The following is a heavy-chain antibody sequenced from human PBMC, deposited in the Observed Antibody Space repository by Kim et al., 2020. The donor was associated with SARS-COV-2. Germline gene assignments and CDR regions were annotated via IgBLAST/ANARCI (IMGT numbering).Heavy chain of an antibody. V-gene: IGHV6-1*01. CDR2: TYYRSKWYN. J-gene: IGHJ6*02. D-gene: IGHD3-10*01. CDR1: GDSVSSNSAA. Sequence: SQTLSLTCAISGDSVSSNSAAWNWIRQSPSRGLEWLGRTYYRSKWYNDYAVSVKSRITINPDTSKNQFSLQLNSVTPEDTAVYYCARDEFDGRFGELLYPTEDYYYGMDVWGQGTTVTVSS. CDR3: ARDEFDGRFGELLYPTEDYYYGMDV.